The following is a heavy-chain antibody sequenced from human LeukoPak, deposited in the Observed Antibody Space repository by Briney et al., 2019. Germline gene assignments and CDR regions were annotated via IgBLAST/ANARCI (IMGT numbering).Heavy chain of an antibody. CDR3: TRESGSYWEYYLDY. Sequence: GGSLRLSCTASGFTFGDYAMSWVRQAPGKGLEWVGFIRSKAYGGTTEYAASVKGRFTISRDDSKSIAYLQMNSLKTEDTAVYYCTRESGSYWEYYLDYWGQGTLVTVSS. D-gene: IGHD1-26*01. CDR2: IRSKAYGGTT. CDR1: GFTFGDYA. V-gene: IGHV3-49*04. J-gene: IGHJ4*02.